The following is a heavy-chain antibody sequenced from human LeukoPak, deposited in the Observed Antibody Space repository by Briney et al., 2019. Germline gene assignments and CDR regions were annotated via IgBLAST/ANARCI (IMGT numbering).Heavy chain of an antibody. Sequence: SETLSLTCTVSGGSISSYHWSWIRQPAGKGLEWIGRIYTSGSTNYNPSLKSRVTMSVDTSKNQFSLKLSSVTAADTAVYYCARGSYSGSHGYAFDIWGQGTMVTVSS. J-gene: IGHJ3*02. D-gene: IGHD1-26*01. CDR2: IYTSGST. CDR1: GGSISSYH. V-gene: IGHV4-4*07. CDR3: ARGSYSGSHGYAFDI.